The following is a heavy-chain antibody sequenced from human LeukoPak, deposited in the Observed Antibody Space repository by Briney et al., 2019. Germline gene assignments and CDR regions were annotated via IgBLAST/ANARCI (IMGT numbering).Heavy chain of an antibody. V-gene: IGHV4-39*01. CDR3: ARQGLETYYYDSSGYYPDY. J-gene: IGHJ4*02. D-gene: IGHD3-22*01. CDR1: GGSISSSSYY. CDR2: IYYSGST. Sequence: SETLSLTCTVSGGSISSSSYYWGWIRQPPGKGLEWIGSIYYSGSTYYNPSLKSRVTISVDTSKNQFSLKLSSVTAADTAVYYCARQGLETYYYDSSGYYPDYWGQGTLVTVSS.